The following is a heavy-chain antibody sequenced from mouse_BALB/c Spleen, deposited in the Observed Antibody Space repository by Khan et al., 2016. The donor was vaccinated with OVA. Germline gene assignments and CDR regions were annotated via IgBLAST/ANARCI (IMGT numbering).Heavy chain of an antibody. CDR1: GFSFSNYA. V-gene: IGHV5-9-3*01. Sequence: EVELVESGGGLVIPGGSLKLSCAASGFSFSNYAMSWVRQTPEKRLEWVATISRGGSYIYYPDSVKGRFTISRDNAKNTLYLQMSSLRTEDTAQYYCASTPGYDYNNYFDYWGQGTPLTVSS. D-gene: IGHD2-2*01. CDR3: ASTPGYDYNNYFDY. CDR2: ISRGGSYI. J-gene: IGHJ2*01.